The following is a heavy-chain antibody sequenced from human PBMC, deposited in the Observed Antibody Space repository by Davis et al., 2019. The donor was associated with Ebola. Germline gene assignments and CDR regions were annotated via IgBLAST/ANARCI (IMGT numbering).Heavy chain of an antibody. J-gene: IGHJ4*02. CDR2: ISGSGGST. V-gene: IGHV3-23*01. CDR3: AKDQGWELPYYFDY. CDR1: GGSFSGYY. Sequence: ETLSLTCAVYGGSFSGYYWSWVRQAPGKGLEWVSAISGSGGSTYYADSVKGRFTISRDNSKNTLYLQMNSLRAEDTAVYYCAKDQGWELPYYFDYWGQGTLVTVSS. D-gene: IGHD1-26*01.